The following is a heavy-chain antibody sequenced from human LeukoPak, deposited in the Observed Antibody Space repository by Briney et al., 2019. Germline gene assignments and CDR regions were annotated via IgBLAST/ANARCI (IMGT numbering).Heavy chain of an antibody. J-gene: IGHJ6*02. CDR2: ISWNSGSI. V-gene: IGHV3-9*01. Sequence: GGSLRLSCAASGFTLDDYAMHWVRQAPGKGLEWVSGISWNSGSIGYADSVKGRFTISRDNAKNSLYLQMNSLRAEDTALYYCAKVVTMVRGVTIPAYYYGMDVWGQGTTVTVSS. CDR1: GFTLDDYA. CDR3: AKVVTMVRGVTIPAYYYGMDV. D-gene: IGHD3-10*01.